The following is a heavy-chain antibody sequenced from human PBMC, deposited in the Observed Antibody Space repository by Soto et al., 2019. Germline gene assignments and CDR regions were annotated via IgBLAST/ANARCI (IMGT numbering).Heavy chain of an antibody. Sequence: QVQLQESGPGLVKPSETLSLTCTVSGGSISGGVHSWSWIRQPPGKGLEWIGHIFDRGSTYYNPSIKSRLNISVDTSKNQFPMRLSSLTAADTAVYYCARDIMPLTNVWYFDLWGRGTLFTVSS. CDR2: IFDRGST. CDR1: GGSISGGVHS. CDR3: ARDIMPLTNVWYFDL. J-gene: IGHJ2*01. V-gene: IGHV4-30-4*01. D-gene: IGHD2-8*01.